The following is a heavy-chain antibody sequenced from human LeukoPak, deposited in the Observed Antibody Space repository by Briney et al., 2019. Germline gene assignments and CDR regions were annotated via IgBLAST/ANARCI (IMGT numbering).Heavy chain of an antibody. V-gene: IGHV3-13*01. CDR3: ARDPSSVRGVPLNWFDP. CDR1: GFTFSSYD. Sequence: GGSLRLSCAASGFTFSSYDMHWVRQATGKGLEWVSAIGTAGDTYYPGSVKGRFTISRENAKNSLYLQMNSLRAGDTAVYYCARDPSSVRGVPLNWFDPWGQGTLVTVSS. CDR2: IGTAGDT. D-gene: IGHD3-10*01. J-gene: IGHJ5*02.